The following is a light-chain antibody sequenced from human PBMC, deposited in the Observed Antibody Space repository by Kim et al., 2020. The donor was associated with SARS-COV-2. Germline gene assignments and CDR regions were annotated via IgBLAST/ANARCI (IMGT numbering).Light chain of an antibody. CDR2: GAS. J-gene: IGKJ1*01. V-gene: IGKV3-15*01. CDR3: QQYSMWPPGT. Sequence: SPGERATPTSRGSQSISTYLAWYQLKPGRAPRLLMYGASIRATDIPARFSGSGSGTEFTLTISSLQSEDFAVYYCQQYSMWPPGTFGQGTKVDIK. CDR1: QSISTY.